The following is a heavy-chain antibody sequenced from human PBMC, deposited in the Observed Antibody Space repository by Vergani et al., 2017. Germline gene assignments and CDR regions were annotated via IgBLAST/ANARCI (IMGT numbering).Heavy chain of an antibody. J-gene: IGHJ4*02. Sequence: EVQLVESGGGLVQPGGSLRLSCAASGFTFSSYLMSWVRQAPGKGLEWVANIKQDGSEKYYVDSVKGRFTISRDNAKNSLYLQMNSLRAKDTAVYYCARSITMIVVVTFFDYWGQGTLVTVSS. CDR2: IKQDGSEK. CDR1: GFTFSSYL. CDR3: ARSITMIVVVTFFDY. V-gene: IGHV3-7*03. D-gene: IGHD3-22*01.